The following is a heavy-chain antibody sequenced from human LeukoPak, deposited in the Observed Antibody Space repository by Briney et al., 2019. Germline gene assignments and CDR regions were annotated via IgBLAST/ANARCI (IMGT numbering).Heavy chain of an antibody. CDR3: ARDYYDTTEGRDAFDY. CDR2: INPSSGGT. J-gene: IGHJ4*02. V-gene: IGHV1-2*02. Sequence: GASVKVSCKASGYTFNSYDINWVRRATGQGLEWMGWINPSSGGTNYAQKFQGRVTMTRDTSISTAYMELSRLRSDDTAVYYCARDYYDTTEGRDAFDYWGQGTLVTVSS. D-gene: IGHD3-22*01. CDR1: GYTFNSYD.